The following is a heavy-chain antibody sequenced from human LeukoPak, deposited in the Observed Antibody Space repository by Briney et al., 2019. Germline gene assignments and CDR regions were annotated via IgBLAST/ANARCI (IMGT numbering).Heavy chain of an antibody. CDR1: GFTFSSDA. CDR3: AKDVGTRFYADY. D-gene: IGHD3-16*01. J-gene: IGHJ4*02. CDR2: IAFDGSKK. Sequence: PGGALRLSGVGSGFTFSSDAMHWVGQAPGKGLEGVAFIAFDGSKKYYVDSVKGRVTTSRDNSKNTLYLQMNSLRAEDTAVYYCAKDVGTRFYADYWGQGTLVTVAS. V-gene: IGHV3-30*18.